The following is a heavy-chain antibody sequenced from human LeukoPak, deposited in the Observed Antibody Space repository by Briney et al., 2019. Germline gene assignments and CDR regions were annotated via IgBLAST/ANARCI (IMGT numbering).Heavy chain of an antibody. CDR3: ARYCSSTSCYGYYYYYMDV. J-gene: IGHJ6*03. CDR2: MNPNSGNT. Sequence: SSLKVSCKASGYTFTSYDINWVRQATGQGLEWMGWMNPNSGNTGYAQKFQGRVTMTRNISISTTYMELSSLRSEDTAVYYCARYCSSTSCYGYYYYYMDVWGKGTTVTVS. V-gene: IGHV1-8*01. D-gene: IGHD2-2*01. CDR1: GYTFTSYD.